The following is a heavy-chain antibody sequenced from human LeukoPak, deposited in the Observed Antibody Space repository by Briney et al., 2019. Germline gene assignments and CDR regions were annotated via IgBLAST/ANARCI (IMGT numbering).Heavy chain of an antibody. CDR1: GYTFNNHY. D-gene: IGHD3-10*01. Sequence: ASVKVSCKASGYTFNNHYMYWVRQAPGQGLEWMGVINPSGGSTSYAQKFQGRVTMTRDTSTSTVYMELSSLRSEDTAVYYCARLWFGGFDYWGQGTLVTVSS. V-gene: IGHV1-46*02. CDR2: INPSGGST. CDR3: ARLWFGGFDY. J-gene: IGHJ4*02.